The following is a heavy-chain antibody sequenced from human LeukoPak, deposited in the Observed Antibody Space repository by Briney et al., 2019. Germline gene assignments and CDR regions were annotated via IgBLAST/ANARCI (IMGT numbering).Heavy chain of an antibody. CDR1: GYTFTSYG. Sequence: ASVKVSCKASGYTFTSYGISWVRQAPGQGLEWMGWISAYNGNTNYAQKLQGRVTMTTDTSTSTAYMELRSLRSDDTAVYYCARAIYGADEGWFDPWGQGTLVTVSS. V-gene: IGHV1-18*01. D-gene: IGHD4-17*01. CDR3: ARAIYGADEGWFDP. J-gene: IGHJ5*02. CDR2: ISAYNGNT.